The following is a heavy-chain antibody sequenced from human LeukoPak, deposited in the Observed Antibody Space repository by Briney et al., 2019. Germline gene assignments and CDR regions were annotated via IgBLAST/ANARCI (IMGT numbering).Heavy chain of an antibody. CDR2: TNPSGGST. D-gene: IGHD4-17*01. CDR3: AREYPRRVYGDYDYGMDV. J-gene: IGHJ6*02. CDR1: GYTFTSYY. Sequence: ASVKVSCKASGYTFTSYYMHWVRQAPGQGLEWMGITNPSGGSTSYAQKFQGRVTMTRDTSTSTVYMELSSLRSEDTAVYYCAREYPRRVYGDYDYGMDVWGQGTTVTVSS. V-gene: IGHV1-46*01.